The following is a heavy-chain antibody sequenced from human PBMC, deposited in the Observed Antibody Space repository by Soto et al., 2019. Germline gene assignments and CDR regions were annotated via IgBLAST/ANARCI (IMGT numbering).Heavy chain of an antibody. CDR3: ARVNSIAVAGYYYYGMDV. CDR2: IYPGGSDT. J-gene: IGHJ6*02. D-gene: IGHD6-19*01. CDR1: GYSFTSYW. V-gene: IGHV5-51*01. Sequence: PGESLKISCKGSGYSFTSYWIGWVRQMPGKGLEWMGIIYPGGSDTRYSPSFQGQVTISADKSISTAYLQWSSLKASDTAMYYCARVNSIAVAGYYYYGMDVWGQGTTVTVSS.